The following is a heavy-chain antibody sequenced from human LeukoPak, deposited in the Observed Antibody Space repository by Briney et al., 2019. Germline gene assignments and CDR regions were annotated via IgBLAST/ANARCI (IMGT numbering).Heavy chain of an antibody. Sequence: SDTLSLTCTVSGGSITPYYWSWVRQPTGRGLEWIGRIYASGSANYNSSLKSRVSMSVDTSKNQFSLNLSSVTAADTAVYYCAREFRHSTGWSLYYFDRWGQGILVTVAS. D-gene: IGHD6-19*01. CDR3: AREFRHSTGWSLYYFDR. J-gene: IGHJ4*02. V-gene: IGHV4-4*07. CDR1: GGSITPYY. CDR2: IYASGSA.